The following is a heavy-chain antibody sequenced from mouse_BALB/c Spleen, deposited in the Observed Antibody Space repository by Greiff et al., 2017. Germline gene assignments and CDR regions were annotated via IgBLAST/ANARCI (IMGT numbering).Heavy chain of an antibody. D-gene: IGHD2-1*01. J-gene: IGHJ3*01. CDR1: GYTFTSYW. V-gene: IGHV1-7*01. CDR2: INPSTGYT. Sequence: QVQLQQSGAELAKPGASVKMSCKASGYTFTSYWMHWVKQRPGQGLEWIGYINPSTGYTEYNQKFKDKATLTADKSSSTAYMQLSSLTSEDSAVYYCARSIYYGNYVAYWGQGTLVTVSA. CDR3: ARSIYYGNYVAY.